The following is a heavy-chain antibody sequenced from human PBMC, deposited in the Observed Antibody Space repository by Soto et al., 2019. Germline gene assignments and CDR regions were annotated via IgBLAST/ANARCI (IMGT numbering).Heavy chain of an antibody. V-gene: IGHV1-69*06. CDR1: GGTFSSYA. Sequence: QVQLVQSGAEVKKPGSSVKVSCKASGGTFSSYAISWVRQAPGQGLEWMGGIIPIFGTANYAQKFQGRVTITADKTTSTAYMELSSLRSEDTAVYYCAREDCTNDVCYFDGYVEYCGQGTLVTVSA. D-gene: IGHD2-8*01. CDR3: AREDCTNDVCYFDGYVEY. J-gene: IGHJ4*02. CDR2: IIPIFGTA.